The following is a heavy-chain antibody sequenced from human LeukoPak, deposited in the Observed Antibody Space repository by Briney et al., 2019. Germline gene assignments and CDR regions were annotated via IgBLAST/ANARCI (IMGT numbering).Heavy chain of an antibody. J-gene: IGHJ6*02. D-gene: IGHD3-22*01. V-gene: IGHV1-69*13. CDR1: GGTFSSYA. CDR3: ADSSSASYYYYGMDV. CDR2: IIPIFGTA. Sequence: ASVKVSCTASGGTFSSYAISWVRQAPGRGLEWMGGIIPIFGTANYAQKFQGRVTITADESTSTAYMELSSLRSEDTAVYYCADSSSASYYYYGMDVWGQGTTVTVSS.